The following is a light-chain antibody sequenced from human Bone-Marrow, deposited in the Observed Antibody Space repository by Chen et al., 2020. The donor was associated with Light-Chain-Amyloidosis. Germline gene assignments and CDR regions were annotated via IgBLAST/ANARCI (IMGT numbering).Light chain of an antibody. CDR1: RSVRSSY. CDR3: QQCCTSPIT. V-gene: IGKV3-20*01. J-gene: IGKJ1*01. Sequence: EIELTQSPGTLSLSPGERATLSCRASRSVRSSYLAWYQQRPGQAPRLLIYATVSRASGTPDRFSGSGSGTDFTLTISRLQPEDSAVYYCQQCCTSPITFGQGTKVEVK. CDR2: ATV.